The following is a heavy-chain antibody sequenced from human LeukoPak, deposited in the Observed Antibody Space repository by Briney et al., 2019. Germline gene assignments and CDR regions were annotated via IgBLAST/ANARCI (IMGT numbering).Heavy chain of an antibody. CDR1: GFTFSSYA. Sequence: GGSLRLSCAASGFTFSSYAMSWVRQAPGKGLEWVSAISGSGGSTYYAGSVKGRFTISRDNSKNTLYLQMNSLRAEDTAVYYCARVPEDTMVRGVIPSYYFDCWGQGTLVTVSS. D-gene: IGHD3-10*01. CDR3: ARVPEDTMVRGVIPSYYFDC. V-gene: IGHV3-23*01. CDR2: ISGSGGST. J-gene: IGHJ4*02.